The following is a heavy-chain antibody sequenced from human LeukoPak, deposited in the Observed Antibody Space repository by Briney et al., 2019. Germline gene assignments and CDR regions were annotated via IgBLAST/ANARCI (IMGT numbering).Heavy chain of an antibody. Sequence: SETLSLTCAVYGGSFSGYYWSWIRQPPGKGLEWIGEINHGGSTNYNPSLKSRVTISVDTSKNQFSLKLSSVTAADTAVYYCARGLINWGLIGWGQGTLVTVSS. CDR1: GGSFSGYY. J-gene: IGHJ4*02. D-gene: IGHD7-27*01. CDR3: ARGLINWGLIG. V-gene: IGHV4-34*01. CDR2: INHGGST.